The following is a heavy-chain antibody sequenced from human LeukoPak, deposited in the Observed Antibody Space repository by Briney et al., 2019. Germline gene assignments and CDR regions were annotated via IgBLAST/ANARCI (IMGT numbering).Heavy chain of an antibody. J-gene: IGHJ4*02. CDR3: ARPSTPHYYDSSGYGTLDY. CDR2: ISAYNGNT. D-gene: IGHD3-22*01. Sequence: GASVKVSCKASGYTFTSYGISWVRQAPGQGLEWMGWISAYNGNTNYAQKLQGRVTMTTDTSTSTAYMELRSLRSGDTAVYYCARPSTPHYYDSSGYGTLDYWGQGTLVTVSS. CDR1: GYTFTSYG. V-gene: IGHV1-18*01.